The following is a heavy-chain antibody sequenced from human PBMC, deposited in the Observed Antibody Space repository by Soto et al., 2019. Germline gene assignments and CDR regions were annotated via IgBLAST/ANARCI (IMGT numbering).Heavy chain of an antibody. J-gene: IGHJ5*02. Sequence: GGSLRLSCAASGFTFSSYEMNWVRQAPGKGLEWVSYISSSGSTIYYADSVKGRFTISRDNAKNSLYLQMNSLRAEDTAVYYCARGKGEYYDILTGYYMAVGGNWFDPWGQGTLVTVSS. D-gene: IGHD3-9*01. CDR1: GFTFSSYE. CDR2: ISSSGSTI. V-gene: IGHV3-48*03. CDR3: ARGKGEYYDILTGYYMAVGGNWFDP.